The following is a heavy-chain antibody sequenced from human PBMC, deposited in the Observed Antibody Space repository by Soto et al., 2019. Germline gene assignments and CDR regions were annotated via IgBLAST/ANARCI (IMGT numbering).Heavy chain of an antibody. CDR3: ARPRKEGYWNYYYYYGMDV. V-gene: IGHV4-39*01. CDR1: GGSISSSSYY. CDR2: IYYSGST. Sequence: QLQLQESGPGLVKPSETLSLTCTVSGGSISSSSYYWGWIRQPPGKGLEWIGSIYYSGSTYYNPSLKSRVTISVDTSKNQFSLKLSSVTAADTAVYYCARPRKEGYWNYYYYYGMDVWGQGTTVTVSS. J-gene: IGHJ6*02. D-gene: IGHD3-22*01.